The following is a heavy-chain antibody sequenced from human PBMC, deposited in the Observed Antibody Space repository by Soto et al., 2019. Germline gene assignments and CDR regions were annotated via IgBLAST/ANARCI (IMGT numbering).Heavy chain of an antibody. CDR2: IYYSGST. J-gene: IGHJ5*02. D-gene: IGHD3-3*01. Sequence: SETQSLTCTVSGGSISSYDWSWIRQTPGKGLEWIGYIYYSGSTNYNPSLKSRVTISVDTSKNQFSLKLSSVTAADTAVYYCARGSFWSGYSVHNWFDPWGQGTLVTVSS. CDR1: GGSISSYD. V-gene: IGHV4-59*01. CDR3: ARGSFWSGYSVHNWFDP.